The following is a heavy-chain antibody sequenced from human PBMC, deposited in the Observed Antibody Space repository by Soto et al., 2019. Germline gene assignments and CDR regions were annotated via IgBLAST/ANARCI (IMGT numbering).Heavy chain of an antibody. V-gene: IGHV3-21*01. CDR3: GGGGKLGEKLLLYLDY. CDR2: ITSLSSYT. J-gene: IGHJ4*02. Sequence: PGGSLRLSCAASGFTFNDYSMAWVRLPPGKGLEWVSSITSLSSYTQYADSVKGRFTISRDNAKNSLYLQMNSLRAEDTAVYYCGGGGKLGEKLLLYLDYGGRESLVTFPS. D-gene: IGHD3-16*02. CDR1: GFTFNDYS.